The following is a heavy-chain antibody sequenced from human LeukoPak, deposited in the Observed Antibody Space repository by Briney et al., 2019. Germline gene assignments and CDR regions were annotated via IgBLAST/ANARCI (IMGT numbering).Heavy chain of an antibody. Sequence: GGSLRLSCAASGFTFNTYSLNWVRQAPGKGLEWVSSISSTSTFIYYADSLKGRFTISRDNAKNSLHLQMNSLRAEDTAIYYCATGMSAPVASFAFDIWGQRTVVTVSS. CDR3: ATGMSAPVASFAFDI. V-gene: IGHV3-21*01. J-gene: IGHJ3*02. CDR1: GFTFNTYS. D-gene: IGHD6-19*01. CDR2: ISSTSTFI.